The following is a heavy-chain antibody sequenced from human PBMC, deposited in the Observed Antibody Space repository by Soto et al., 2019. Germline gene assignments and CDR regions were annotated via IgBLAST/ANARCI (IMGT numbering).Heavy chain of an antibody. CDR2: INHSGST. CDR1: GGSFSGYY. D-gene: IGHD6-19*01. Sequence: QVQLQQWGAGLLKPSETLSLTCAVYGGSFSGYYWSWIRQPPGKGLDWIGEINHSGSTNYNPSLKSRVTISVDTSKNQFALKLSSVTAADTAVYYCARPLRHGAVAGLFDYWGQGTLVTVSS. V-gene: IGHV4-34*01. CDR3: ARPLRHGAVAGLFDY. J-gene: IGHJ4*02.